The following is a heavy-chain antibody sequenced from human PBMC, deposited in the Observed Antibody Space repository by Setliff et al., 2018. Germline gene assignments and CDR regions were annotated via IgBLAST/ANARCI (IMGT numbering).Heavy chain of an antibody. V-gene: IGHV5-51*01. D-gene: IGHD2-15*01. J-gene: IGHJ3*02. CDR3: ARLKYCRGGNCYGYAFDI. CDR2: IYPGNSDT. Sequence: PGESLKISCKHSGYSFTSYWIAWVRQMPGKGLEWMGIIYPGNSDTRYSPSFQGQVTFSADKSISTAYLQRSSLKASDTAMYYCARLKYCRGGNCYGYAFDIWGQGTLVTVSS. CDR1: GYSFTSYW.